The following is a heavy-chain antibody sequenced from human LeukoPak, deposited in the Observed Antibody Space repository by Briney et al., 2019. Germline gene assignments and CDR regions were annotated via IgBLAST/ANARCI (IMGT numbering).Heavy chain of an antibody. V-gene: IGHV1-2*02. Sequence: GASVKVSCKASGYRFTGYYMHWVRQAPGQGLEWVGWINANTGGTNYAQKFQGRVTMTRDTSISTAYMELSRLRSDDTAMYYCARGGYSGYESTDYWGQGTLVTVSS. CDR3: ARGGYSGYESTDY. CDR1: GYRFTGYY. J-gene: IGHJ4*02. D-gene: IGHD5-12*01. CDR2: INANTGGT.